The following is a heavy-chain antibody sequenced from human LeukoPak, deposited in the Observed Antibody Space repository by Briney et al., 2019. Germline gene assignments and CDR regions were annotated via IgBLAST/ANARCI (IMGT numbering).Heavy chain of an antibody. V-gene: IGHV3-48*01. D-gene: IGHD6-13*01. CDR3: ARGRIWGISAAGSNFDF. CDR1: GFTFSSFN. CDR2: ISSSSGTTI. J-gene: IGHJ4*02. Sequence: GGSLRLSCAASGFTFSSFNINWVRQAPGKGLEWISYISSSSGTTIYYADSVKGRFTVSRDTAKNSLYLQMNSLRAEDTAVYYCARGRIWGISAAGSNFDFWGQGTLVTVSS.